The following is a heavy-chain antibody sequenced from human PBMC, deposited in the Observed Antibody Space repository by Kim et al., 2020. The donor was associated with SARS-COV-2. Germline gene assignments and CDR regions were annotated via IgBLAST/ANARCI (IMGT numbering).Heavy chain of an antibody. CDR2: INSDGSST. CDR3: ARDDTMVRGVEKYFDL. Sequence: GGSLRLSCAASGFTFSSYWMHWVRQAPGKGLVWVSRINSDGSSTSYADSVKGRFTISRDNAKNTLYLQMNSLRAEDTAVYYCARDDTMVRGVEKYFDLWGRGTLVTVSS. CDR1: GFTFSSYW. D-gene: IGHD3-10*01. J-gene: IGHJ2*01. V-gene: IGHV3-74*01.